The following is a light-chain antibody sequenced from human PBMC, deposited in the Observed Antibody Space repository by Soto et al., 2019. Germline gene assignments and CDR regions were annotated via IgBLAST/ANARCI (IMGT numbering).Light chain of an antibody. J-gene: IGLJ1*01. CDR1: NSGSKS. CDR2: DDS. V-gene: IGLV3-21*02. CDR3: QVWDGSSDHPSYV. Sequence: SYELTQPPSVSVAPGQTARITCGGNNSGSKSVHWYQQKTGQAPVLVVYDDSDRPSGIPERFSGSNSGNTATLTISRVEAGNEADYYCQVWDGSSDHPSYVFGTGAKVTVL.